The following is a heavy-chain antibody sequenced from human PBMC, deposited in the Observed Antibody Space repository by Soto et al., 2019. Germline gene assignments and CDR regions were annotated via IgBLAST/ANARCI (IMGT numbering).Heavy chain of an antibody. CDR1: GFTFSSYS. V-gene: IGHV3-21*01. Sequence: PGGSLRLSCAASGFTFSSYSMNWVRQAPGKGLEWVSSISSSSYIYYADSVKGRFTISRDNAKNSLYLQMNSLRAEDTAVYYCYYCCRAEGFDLWGQATMVTVSS. D-gene: IGHD1-26*01. CDR2: ISSSSYI. J-gene: IGHJ3*01. CDR3: YYCCRAEGFDL.